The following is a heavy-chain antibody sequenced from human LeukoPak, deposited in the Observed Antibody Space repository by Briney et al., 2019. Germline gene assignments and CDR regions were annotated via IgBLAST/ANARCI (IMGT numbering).Heavy chain of an antibody. V-gene: IGHV3-23*01. CDR3: AKGAYYYDSSGYFLGPPPKYFDY. J-gene: IGHJ4*02. D-gene: IGHD3-22*01. Sequence: GGSLRVSCAASGFTFSSYAMSWVRQAPGKGLEWVSAISGSGSSTYYADSVKGRFTISRDNSKNTLYLQMNSLRAEDTAVYYCAKGAYYYDSSGYFLGPPPKYFDYWGQGTLVTVSS. CDR1: GFTFSSYA. CDR2: ISGSGSST.